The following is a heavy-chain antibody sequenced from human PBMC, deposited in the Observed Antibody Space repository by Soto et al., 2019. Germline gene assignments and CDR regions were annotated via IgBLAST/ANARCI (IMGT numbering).Heavy chain of an antibody. CDR1: GGSISSSSYY. CDR2: IYYSGST. D-gene: IGHD4-17*01. J-gene: IGHJ4*02. V-gene: IGHV4-39*01. Sequence: SETLSLTCTVSGGSISSSSYYWGWIRQPPGKGLEWIGSIYYSGSTYYNPSLKSRVTISVDTSKNQFSLKLSSVTAADTAVYYCATTRGGYGDLYYFDYWGQGTLVTVSS. CDR3: ATTRGGYGDLYYFDY.